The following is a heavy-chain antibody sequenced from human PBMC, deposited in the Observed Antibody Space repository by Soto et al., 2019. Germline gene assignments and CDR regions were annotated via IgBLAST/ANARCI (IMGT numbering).Heavy chain of an antibody. J-gene: IGHJ4*02. CDR2: IIPIFGTA. CDR3: ARDTLNYYDSSGYYY. D-gene: IGHD3-22*01. Sequence: SVKVSCKASGGTFSSYAISWVRQAPGQGLEWMGGIIPIFGTANYAQKFQGRVTITADESTSTAYMELSSLRSEDTAVYYCARDTLNYYDSSGYYYWGQGTLVTVSS. V-gene: IGHV1-69*13. CDR1: GGTFSSYA.